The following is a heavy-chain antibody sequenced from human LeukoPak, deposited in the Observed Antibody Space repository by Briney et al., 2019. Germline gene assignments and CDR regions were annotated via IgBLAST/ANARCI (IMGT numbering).Heavy chain of an antibody. Sequence: SVKVSCKASGGTFSSYTISWVRQAPGQGLEWMGRIIPILGIANYAQKFQGRVTITADKSTSTAYMELSSLRSEDTAVYYCARVQEEDGYNQWGQGTLVTVPS. V-gene: IGHV1-69*02. D-gene: IGHD5-24*01. J-gene: IGHJ4*02. CDR1: GGTFSSYT. CDR2: IIPILGIA. CDR3: ARVQEEDGYNQ.